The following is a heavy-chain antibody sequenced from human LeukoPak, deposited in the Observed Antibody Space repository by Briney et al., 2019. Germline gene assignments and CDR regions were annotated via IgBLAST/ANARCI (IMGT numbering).Heavy chain of an antibody. CDR3: ARAKNWGYDY. J-gene: IGHJ4*02. CDR1: GYTFTDPY. D-gene: IGHD3-16*01. Sequence: ASVKVSCETSGYTFTDPYIHWMRQAPGQGFEWMGWMNPNNGDTNYGQKFQGRVSMTRDTSIRTAYMELRRLRLDDTAVYFCARAKNWGYDYWGQGTLVTVSS. V-gene: IGHV1-2*02. CDR2: MNPNNGDT.